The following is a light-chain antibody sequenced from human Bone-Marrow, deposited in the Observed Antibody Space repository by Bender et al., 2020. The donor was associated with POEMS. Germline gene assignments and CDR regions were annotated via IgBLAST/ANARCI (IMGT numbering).Light chain of an antibody. CDR2: EVS. Sequence: QSALTQPASVSGSPGQSITISCTGTSSDIGIYNLVSWYQQHPGKAPKVLIYEVSYRPSGVSNRFSGSKSGNTAYLTISGLQAEDEADYYCSSDTSSSAILFGGGTKLTVL. CDR1: SSDIGIYNL. CDR3: SSDTSSSAIL. J-gene: IGLJ3*02. V-gene: IGLV2-14*02.